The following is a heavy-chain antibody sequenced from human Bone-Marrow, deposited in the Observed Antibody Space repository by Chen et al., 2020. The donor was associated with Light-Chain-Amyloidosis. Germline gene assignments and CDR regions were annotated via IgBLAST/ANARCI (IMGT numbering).Heavy chain of an antibody. CDR1: GFTFASYT. J-gene: IGHJ4*02. D-gene: IGHD6-6*01. V-gene: IGHV3-21*01. CDR3: ARRVTYSSSSIYFDY. Sequence: EVLLVEEGGGLVKPGGSLRLSCAASGFTFASYTMNWVRQAPGKGLEWVSSIDSSGTYINYADSTRGRFSISRDNAKNSLYLQMNNLRAEDTAVYYCARRVTYSSSSIYFDYWGQGTLVTVSS. CDR2: IDSSGTYI.